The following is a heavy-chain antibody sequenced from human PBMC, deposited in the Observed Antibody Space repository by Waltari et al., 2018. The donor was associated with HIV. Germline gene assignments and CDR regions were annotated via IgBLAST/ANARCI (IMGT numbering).Heavy chain of an antibody. J-gene: IGHJ5*02. CDR3: ARTHLLASVLVLPEAWKMKGNWFDP. D-gene: IGHD1-1*01. CDR2: INQGGYA. CDR1: GGSFSSDY. V-gene: IGHV4-34*02. Sequence: QVQLQQWGAGLLTPPDTLPLTCAIYGGSFSSDYLAWCRQVPGKGCEWRGAINQGGYANYNPSLIGRVNIEVDASRNQFSLKMISVTAADTAVYFCARTHLLASVLVLPEAWKMKGNWFDPWGQGTHVTVS.